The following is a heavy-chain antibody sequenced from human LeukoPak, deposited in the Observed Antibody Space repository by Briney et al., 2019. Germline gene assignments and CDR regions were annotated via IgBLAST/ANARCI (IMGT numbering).Heavy chain of an antibody. Sequence: PGGSPRLSCAASGFTFSNAWMSWVRQAPGKGLEWVGRIKSKADGGTTDHAAPVKGRFTISRDDSKNTLYLQMNSLKTEDTAVYYCTTVTYSSSWYRDYGDYYYMDVWGKGTTVTVSS. J-gene: IGHJ6*03. CDR3: TTVTYSSSWYRDYGDYYYMDV. CDR1: GFTFSNAW. CDR2: IKSKADGGTT. D-gene: IGHD6-13*01. V-gene: IGHV3-15*01.